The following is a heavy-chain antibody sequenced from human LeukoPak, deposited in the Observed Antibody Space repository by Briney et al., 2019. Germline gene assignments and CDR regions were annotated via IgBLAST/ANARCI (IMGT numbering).Heavy chain of an antibody. V-gene: IGHV3-48*03. CDR1: GFTFSSYE. D-gene: IGHD6-19*01. CDR3: ARDSSGWYELYYFDY. J-gene: IGHJ4*02. CDR2: ISSSGSTI. Sequence: GGSLRLSCAASGFTFSSYEMNWLRQAPGKGLEWVSYISSSGSTIYYADSVKGRFTISRDNAKNSLYLQMNSLRAEDTAVYYCARDSSGWYELYYFDYWGQGTLVTVSS.